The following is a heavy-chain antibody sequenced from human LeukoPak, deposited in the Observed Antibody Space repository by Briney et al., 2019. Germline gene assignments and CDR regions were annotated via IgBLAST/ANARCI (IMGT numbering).Heavy chain of an antibody. CDR2: INPNSGGT. CDR1: GYTFTGYY. V-gene: IGHV1-2*02. J-gene: IGHJ5*02. Sequence: GASVKVSCKASGYTFTGYYMHWVRQAPGQGLEWMGWINPNSGGTNYAQKFQGRVTMTRDTSISTAYMELSRLRSDDTAVYYCARAAVVVVAATQSASSFDPWGQGTLVTVSS. CDR3: ARAAVVVVAATQSASSFDP. D-gene: IGHD2-15*01.